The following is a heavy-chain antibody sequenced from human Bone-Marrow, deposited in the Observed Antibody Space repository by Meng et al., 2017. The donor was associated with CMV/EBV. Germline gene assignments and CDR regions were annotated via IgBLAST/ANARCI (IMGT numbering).Heavy chain of an antibody. J-gene: IGHJ3*02. CDR2: NSGGGETK. CDR3: VRTDYGDNGGVFHI. Sequence: GESLKISCAGSGFTFSSYEINWVRQLSGKGLEWVSYNSGGGETKYYADSVKGRFTISRDNAKNSLFLQMNNLRVEDTAVYYCVRTDYGDNGGVFHIWGQGTKVTVSS. D-gene: IGHD4-17*01. CDR1: GFTFSSYE. V-gene: IGHV3-48*03.